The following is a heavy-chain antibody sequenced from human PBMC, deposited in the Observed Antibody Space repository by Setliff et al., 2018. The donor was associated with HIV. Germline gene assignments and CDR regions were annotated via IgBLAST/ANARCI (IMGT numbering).Heavy chain of an antibody. CDR2: IYYTGST. V-gene: IGHV4-59*08. CDR3: ARPTTGVGGGAAFDI. CDR1: GGSISGHF. D-gene: IGHD2-8*01. J-gene: IGHJ3*02. Sequence: SETLSLTCTVSGGSISGHFWSWIRQPPGKGLDWIGYIYYTGSTTYSPPLKSRVTMSVDTSKNQFSLKLTSVTAADTAVYFCARPTTGVGGGAAFDIWGQGTMVTVSS.